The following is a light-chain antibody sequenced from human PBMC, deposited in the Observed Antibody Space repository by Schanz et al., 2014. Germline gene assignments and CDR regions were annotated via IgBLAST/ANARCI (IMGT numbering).Light chain of an antibody. Sequence: QSALTQPRSVSGSPGQSVTISCTGTSSDVGTYNYVSWYQQHPGKAPKLMIYDVSKRPSGVPDRFSGSKSGNTASLTISGLQAEDEADYYCCSYAGSYTWVFGGGTQLT. CDR2: DVS. CDR3: CSYAGSYTWV. V-gene: IGLV2-11*01. J-gene: IGLJ3*02. CDR1: SSDVGTYNY.